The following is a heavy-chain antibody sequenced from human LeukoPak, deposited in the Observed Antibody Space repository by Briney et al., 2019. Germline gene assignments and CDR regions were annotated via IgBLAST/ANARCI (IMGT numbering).Heavy chain of an antibody. J-gene: IGHJ4*02. Sequence: PGGSLRLSCAASGFTFSSYAMSWVRQAPGKGLEWVSAISGSGGSTYYADSVKGRFTISRDNSKSTLYLQMNSLRAEDTAVYYCAKQWQQWLDRTFDYWGQGTLVTVSS. D-gene: IGHD6-19*01. CDR1: GFTFSSYA. CDR2: ISGSGGST. V-gene: IGHV3-23*01. CDR3: AKQWQQWLDRTFDY.